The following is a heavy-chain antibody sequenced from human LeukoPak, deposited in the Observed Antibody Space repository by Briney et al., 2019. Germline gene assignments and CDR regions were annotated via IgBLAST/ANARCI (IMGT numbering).Heavy chain of an antibody. CDR2: IYHSGST. J-gene: IGHJ4*02. V-gene: IGHV4-30-2*01. CDR3: ARAAFGGVIVN. Sequence: SETLSLTGAVSGGSISIGGYSWSWIRQPPGKGLEWIGYIYHSGSTYYNPSLKSRVTISVDRSKNQFSLKLSSVTAADTAVYYCARAAFGGVIVNWGQGTLVTVSS. D-gene: IGHD3-16*02. CDR1: GGSISIGGYS.